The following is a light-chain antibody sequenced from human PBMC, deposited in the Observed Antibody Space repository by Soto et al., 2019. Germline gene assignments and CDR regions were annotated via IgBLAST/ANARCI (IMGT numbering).Light chain of an antibody. V-gene: IGKV1-27*01. Sequence: DIQMTQSPSSLSAYVGDRVTITCRASQDINNNLAWYQQKAGKVPKLLIYAASTLQSGVPSRFSGSGSGTDFTLTITSLQPEDVATYYCQKYNSAPRTFGQGTKVDIK. CDR2: AAS. CDR3: QKYNSAPRT. J-gene: IGKJ1*01. CDR1: QDINNN.